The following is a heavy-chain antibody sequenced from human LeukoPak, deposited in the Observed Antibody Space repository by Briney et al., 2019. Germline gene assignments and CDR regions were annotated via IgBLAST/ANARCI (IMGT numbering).Heavy chain of an antibody. V-gene: IGHV4-34*01. CDR3: ARGLYRGYSHSGGSYYFDY. D-gene: IGHD5-18*01. CDR2: INHSGST. J-gene: IGHJ4*02. CDR1: GGSFSGYY. Sequence: PSETLSLTCAVYGGSFSGYYWSWIRQPPGKELEWIGEINHSGSTNYNPSLKSRVTISVDTSKNQFSLKLSSVTAADTAVYYCARGLYRGYSHSGGSYYFDYWGQGTLVTVSS.